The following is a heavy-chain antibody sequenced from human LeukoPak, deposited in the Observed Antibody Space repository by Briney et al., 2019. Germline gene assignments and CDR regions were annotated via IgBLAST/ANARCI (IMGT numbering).Heavy chain of an antibody. V-gene: IGHV1-18*01. CDR1: GYTFTSYG. CDR3: ARASVAGTGGYYYYGMDV. D-gene: IGHD6-19*01. J-gene: IGHJ6*02. Sequence: ASVKVSCKASGYTFTSYGISWVRQAPGQGLEWMGWISAYNGNTNYAQKLQGRVTMTTDTSTSTAYMELRSLRPDDTAVYYCARASVAGTGGYYYYGMDVWGQGTTVTVSS. CDR2: ISAYNGNT.